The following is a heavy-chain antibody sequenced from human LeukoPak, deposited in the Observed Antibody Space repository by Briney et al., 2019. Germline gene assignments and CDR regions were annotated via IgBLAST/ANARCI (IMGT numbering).Heavy chain of an antibody. J-gene: IGHJ5*02. D-gene: IGHD3-22*01. CDR3: ARHSSVLNSFDP. CDR2: IDPGDSQT. V-gene: IGHV5-10-1*01. CDR1: AYSFTNYW. Sequence: GESRRIPCKGSAYSFTNYWISWVRQMPGKGLEWMGRIDPGDSQTNYSPSFQGHVTISADKSISTAYLQWSSLKASDTAMYYCARHSSVLNSFDPWGQGTTVTVSS.